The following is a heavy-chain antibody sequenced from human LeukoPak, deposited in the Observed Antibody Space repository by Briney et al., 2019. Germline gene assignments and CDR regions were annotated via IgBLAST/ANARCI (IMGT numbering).Heavy chain of an antibody. V-gene: IGHV3-21*01. J-gene: IGHJ4*02. CDR2: ISSSSSYI. CDR3: ARGHTVTSYFDY. D-gene: IGHD4-17*01. Sequence: GGSLRLSCAASGFTFSSYAMNWVRQAPGKGLEWVSSISSSSSYIYYADSVKGRFTISRDNAKNSLYLQMNSLRAEDTAVYYCARGHTVTSYFDYWGQGTLVTVSS. CDR1: GFTFSSYA.